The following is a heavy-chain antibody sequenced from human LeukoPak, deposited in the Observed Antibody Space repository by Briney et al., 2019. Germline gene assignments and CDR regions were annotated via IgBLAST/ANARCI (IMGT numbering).Heavy chain of an antibody. J-gene: IGHJ4*02. Sequence: KTSETLSLTCTVSGGSISSYYWSWIRQPPGKGLEWIGYIYYSGSTNYNPSLKSRVTISVDTSKNQFSLKLSSVTAADTAVYYCARVRPYYYDSSGYYYFDYWGQGTLVTVSS. CDR2: IYYSGST. D-gene: IGHD3-22*01. CDR3: ARVRPYYYDSSGYYYFDY. V-gene: IGHV4-59*01. CDR1: GGSISSYY.